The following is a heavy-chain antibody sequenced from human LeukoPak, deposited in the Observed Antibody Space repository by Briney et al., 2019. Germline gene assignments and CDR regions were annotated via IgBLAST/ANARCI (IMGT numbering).Heavy chain of an antibody. Sequence: GGSLRLSCAASGFTFSSYSMNWVRQAPGKGLEWVSSISSSSSYIYYADSVKGRFTISRDNAKNSLYLQMNSLRAEDTAVYYCARDLVWFTASTFDYWGQGTLVTVSS. D-gene: IGHD2-21*01. V-gene: IGHV3-21*01. J-gene: IGHJ4*02. CDR1: GFTFSSYS. CDR2: ISSSSSYI. CDR3: ARDLVWFTASTFDY.